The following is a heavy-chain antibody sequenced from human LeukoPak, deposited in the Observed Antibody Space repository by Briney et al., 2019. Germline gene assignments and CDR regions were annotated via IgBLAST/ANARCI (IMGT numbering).Heavy chain of an antibody. V-gene: IGHV3-23*01. Sequence: PGGSLRLSCAVSGITLSNYAMSWVRLAPGKGLEWVAGISGSGGGTNYADSVKGRFTISRDNPKNTLYLQMYNVRADDTAVYFCAKRGVVIRVILVGFHKEAYYFDSWGQGALVTVSS. CDR2: ISGSGGGT. D-gene: IGHD3-22*01. J-gene: IGHJ4*02. CDR1: GITLSNYA. CDR3: AKRGVVIRVILVGFHKEAYYFDS.